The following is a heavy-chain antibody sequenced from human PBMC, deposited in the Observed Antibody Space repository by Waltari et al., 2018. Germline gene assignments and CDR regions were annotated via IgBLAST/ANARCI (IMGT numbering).Heavy chain of an antibody. CDR1: GFPFSSYA. CDR3: AKGETSGWYRCFDY. D-gene: IGHD6-19*01. J-gene: IGHJ4*02. CDR2: ITGCGGTT. Sequence: EVQLVESGGDLVQPGGSLRLSCAASGFPFSSYAMSWVRQAPGKVLEWVSSITGCGGTTYYAASVKGQFTISRDNSKNTLYLQMNSLRAEYTAVYYCAKGETSGWYRCFDYWGQGALVTVSS. V-gene: IGHV3-23*04.